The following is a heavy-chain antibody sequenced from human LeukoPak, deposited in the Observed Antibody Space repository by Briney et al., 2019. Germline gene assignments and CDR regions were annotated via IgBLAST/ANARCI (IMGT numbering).Heavy chain of an antibody. J-gene: IGHJ4*02. CDR2: IYYSGST. CDR1: GGSISSYY. D-gene: IGHD3-16*02. V-gene: IGHV4-59*01. Sequence: SETLSLTCTVSGGSISSYYWSWIRQPPGKGLEWIGYIYYSGSTNYNPSLKSRATISVDTSKNQFSLKLSSVTAADTAVYYCARGGGYHIDYWGQGTLVTVSS. CDR3: ARGGGYHIDY.